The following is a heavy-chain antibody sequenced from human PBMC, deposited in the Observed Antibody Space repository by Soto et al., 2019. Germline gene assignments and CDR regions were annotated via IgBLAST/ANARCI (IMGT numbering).Heavy chain of an antibody. V-gene: IGHV3-23*01. Sequence: PGGSVRLSCAASGFTFSSYAMSWVRQAPGKGLEWVSAISGSGGSTYYADSVKGRFTISRDNSKNTLYLQMNSLRAEDTAVYYCAKFYYDSSGYYYALDYWGQGTLVTVSS. D-gene: IGHD3-22*01. J-gene: IGHJ4*02. CDR1: GFTFSSYA. CDR3: AKFYYDSSGYYYALDY. CDR2: ISGSGGST.